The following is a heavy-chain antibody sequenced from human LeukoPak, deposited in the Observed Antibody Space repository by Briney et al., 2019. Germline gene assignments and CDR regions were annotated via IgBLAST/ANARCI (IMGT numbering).Heavy chain of an antibody. D-gene: IGHD6-13*01. Sequence: GGSLRLSCAASGFTFSDYHMSWIRQAPGKGLEWVSYISSSSSYTNYADSVKGRFTISRDNAKNSLYLQMNSLRAEDTAVYYCARLHSSSWTFDYWGQGTLVTVSS. CDR2: ISSSSSYT. CDR3: ARLHSSSWTFDY. J-gene: IGHJ4*02. CDR1: GFTFSDYH. V-gene: IGHV3-11*06.